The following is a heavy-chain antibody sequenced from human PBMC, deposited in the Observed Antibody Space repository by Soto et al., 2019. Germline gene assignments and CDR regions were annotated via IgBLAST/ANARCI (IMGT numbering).Heavy chain of an antibody. Sequence: QVQLVQSGAEVKKPGSSVKISCKASRDTFSSYGITWVRQAPGQGLERMGGIIPVFGTTNYAPNYLDRVTITADESTSTAYMELSSLKSEDTAVYYCAREDCSGGRCYGLDVWGQGTTVTVSS. D-gene: IGHD2-15*01. CDR1: RDTFSSYG. V-gene: IGHV1-69*12. CDR3: AREDCSGGRCYGLDV. CDR2: IIPVFGTT. J-gene: IGHJ6*02.